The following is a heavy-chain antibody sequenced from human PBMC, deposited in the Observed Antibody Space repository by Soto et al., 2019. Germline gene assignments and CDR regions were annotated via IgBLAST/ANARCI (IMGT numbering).Heavy chain of an antibody. CDR3: ARGSLNYNLWNGPINGGMGI. J-gene: IGHJ6*02. CDR2: LNHSGST. V-gene: IGHV4-34*01. Sequence: PGKGLEWIGELNHSGSTSHNPSLKSRVTLSLDTSKNQFSLILTSVTAADTAVYYCARGSLNYNLWNGPINGGMGICGQGTIVTGSS. D-gene: IGHD3-3*01.